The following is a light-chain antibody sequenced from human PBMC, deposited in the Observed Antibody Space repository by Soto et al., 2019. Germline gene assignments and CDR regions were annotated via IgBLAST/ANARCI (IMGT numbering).Light chain of an antibody. Sequence: QSALTQPASVSGSPGQSIAISCTGTSSDVGAYNYVSWYQQHPGKAPKLMIYDVSRRPSGVSDRFSGSQSGNTASLSISGLEAEDEADYFCSSSTSSSTQVVFGGGTKVTVL. CDR2: DVS. CDR1: SSDVGAYNY. CDR3: SSSTSSSTQVV. V-gene: IGLV2-14*01. J-gene: IGLJ2*01.